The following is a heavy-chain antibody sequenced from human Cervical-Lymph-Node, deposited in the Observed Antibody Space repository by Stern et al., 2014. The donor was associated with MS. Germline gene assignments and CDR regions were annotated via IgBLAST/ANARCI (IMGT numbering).Heavy chain of an antibody. J-gene: IGHJ4*02. V-gene: IGHV2-5*02. Sequence: QVTLKESGPTLVRPTQTLTLTCSFSGFSLTTDGVGVGWIRQAPGKALEWVALIYWDDDRRYSPSLKNRLTITKDTSKNQVFLTMTSVDPVDTATYYCAHEDTAMVMGYWGQGTLVTVSS. CDR2: IYWDDDR. D-gene: IGHD5-18*01. CDR1: GFSLTTDGVG. CDR3: AHEDTAMVMGY.